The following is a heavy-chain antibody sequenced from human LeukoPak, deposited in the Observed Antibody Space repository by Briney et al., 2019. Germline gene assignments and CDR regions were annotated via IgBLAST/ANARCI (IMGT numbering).Heavy chain of an antibody. V-gene: IGHV4-4*09. CDR3: ARRDYYDSRGFDY. J-gene: IGHJ4*02. D-gene: IGHD3-22*01. Sequence: YNPSLKSRVTISVDTSKNQFSLKLSSVTAADTAVYYCARRDYYDSRGFDYWGQGTLVTVST.